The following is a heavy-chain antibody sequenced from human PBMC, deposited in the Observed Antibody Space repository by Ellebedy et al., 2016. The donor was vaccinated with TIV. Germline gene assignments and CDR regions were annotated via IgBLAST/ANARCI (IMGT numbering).Heavy chain of an antibody. J-gene: IGHJ4*02. Sequence: GESLKISXKGSEYNFTSYWIGWVRQMPGQGLEWMGINFLDDSYTRYNPSVQGQVTISADKSIFTAYLQWSSLKASDTAIYYCVRHSGNSYRIFDIWGQGTLVTVSS. D-gene: IGHD4-23*01. CDR2: NFLDDSYT. CDR1: EYNFTSYW. CDR3: VRHSGNSYRIFDI. V-gene: IGHV5-51*01.